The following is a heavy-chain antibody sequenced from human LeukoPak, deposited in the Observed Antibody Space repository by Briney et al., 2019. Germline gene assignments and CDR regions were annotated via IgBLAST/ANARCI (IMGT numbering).Heavy chain of an antibody. Sequence: GRSLRLSCAASGFTFSSYAMHWVRQAPGKGLEWVAVISYDGSNKYYADSVKGRFTISRDNSKNTLYLQMNSLRADDTAVYYCAKERQTGDYFTSDFWGQEPWSPSPQ. J-gene: IGHJ4*01. V-gene: IGHV3-30-3*01. CDR2: ISYDGSNK. CDR3: AKERQTGDYFTSDF. CDR1: GFTFSSYA. D-gene: IGHD4-17*01.